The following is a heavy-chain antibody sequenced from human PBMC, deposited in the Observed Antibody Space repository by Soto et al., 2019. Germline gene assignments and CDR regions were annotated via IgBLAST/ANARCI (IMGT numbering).Heavy chain of an antibody. J-gene: IGHJ4*02. Sequence: GGSLRLSCAASGFTFSSYGMHWVRQAPGKGLEWVAVISYDGSNKYYADSVKGRFTISRDNSKNTLYLQMNSLRAEDTAVYYCAKVFCSSTSCYTGIGPYWGQGTLVTVSS. D-gene: IGHD2-2*02. V-gene: IGHV3-30*18. CDR2: ISYDGSNK. CDR1: GFTFSSYG. CDR3: AKVFCSSTSCYTGIGPY.